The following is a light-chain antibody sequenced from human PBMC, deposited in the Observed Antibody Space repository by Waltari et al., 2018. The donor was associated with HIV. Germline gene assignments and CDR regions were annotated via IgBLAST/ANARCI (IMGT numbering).Light chain of an antibody. CDR2: DAS. Sequence: VMTQSPATLSVSPGERATLSCRASQSVSSNLAWYQQKPGQAPRLLIYDASTRATGIPARFSGSGSGTDCTLTISSLHSEDFAVYYCQQYSNWPYTFGQGTKLDIK. J-gene: IGKJ2*01. V-gene: IGKV3-15*01. CDR1: QSVSSN. CDR3: QQYSNWPYT.